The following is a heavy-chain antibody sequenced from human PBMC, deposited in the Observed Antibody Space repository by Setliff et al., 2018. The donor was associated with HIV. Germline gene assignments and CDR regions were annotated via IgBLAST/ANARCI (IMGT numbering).Heavy chain of an antibody. V-gene: IGHV4-4*09. Sequence: SETLSLTCTVSGGSISSYYWSWIRQPPGKGLEWIGYIYTSGSTNYNPSLKSRVTISVDTSKNQFSLKLSSVTAADTAVYYCAGGVSFYDPGGFDYWGQGTLVTVSS. D-gene: IGHD2-8*01. J-gene: IGHJ4*02. CDR1: GGSISSYY. CDR3: AGGVSFYDPGGFDY. CDR2: IYTSGST.